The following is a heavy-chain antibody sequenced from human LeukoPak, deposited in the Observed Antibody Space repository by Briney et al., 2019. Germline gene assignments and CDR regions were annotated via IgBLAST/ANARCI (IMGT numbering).Heavy chain of an antibody. CDR2: ISSSSSSYI. J-gene: IGHJ4*02. CDR3: ARAVPGFDS. CDR1: GFTFDDYG. V-gene: IGHV3-21*01. Sequence: GGSLRLSCAASGFTFDDYGMNWVRQAPGKGLEWVSCISSSSSSYIYYADSVRGRFTISSDNAKNSVYLQMDSLRVEDTALYYCARAVPGFDSWGQGTLVTVSS.